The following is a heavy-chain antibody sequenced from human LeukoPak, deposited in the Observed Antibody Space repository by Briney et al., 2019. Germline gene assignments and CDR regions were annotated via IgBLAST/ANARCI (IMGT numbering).Heavy chain of an antibody. J-gene: IGHJ6*02. CDR2: IYPGDSNT. V-gene: IGHV5-51*01. Sequence: GESLKISCKGSGYSFTEFWIGWVRQMPGKGLEWMGIIYPGDSNTRYGPSFQGQVTFSADKSISTAYLQWNYLKASDTAIYYCARLKFMNYYDNSGSGMDVWGQGTKVTVS. D-gene: IGHD3-22*01. CDR3: ARLKFMNYYDNSGSGMDV. CDR1: GYSFTEFW.